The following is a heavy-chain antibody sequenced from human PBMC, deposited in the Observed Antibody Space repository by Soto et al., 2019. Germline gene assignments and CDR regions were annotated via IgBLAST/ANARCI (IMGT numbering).Heavy chain of an antibody. Sequence: QVQLVESGGGVVQPGRSLRLSCAASGFSFSTYGMHWVRQAPGKGLEWVAVISYDGSNKYYADSVKGRLTISRDNSKSTLYLQMNSLRAEDTAVYYCANQGPERDSFYYGMDVWGQGTTVTVSS. J-gene: IGHJ6*02. CDR3: ANQGPERDSFYYGMDV. D-gene: IGHD1-1*01. CDR1: GFSFSTYG. CDR2: ISYDGSNK. V-gene: IGHV3-30*18.